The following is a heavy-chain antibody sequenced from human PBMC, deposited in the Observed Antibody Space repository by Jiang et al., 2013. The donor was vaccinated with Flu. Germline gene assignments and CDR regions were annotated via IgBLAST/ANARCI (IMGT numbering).Heavy chain of an antibody. CDR2: INTNTGNP. CDR1: GYSLTSYG. D-gene: IGHD5-24*01. V-gene: IGHV7-4-1*02. J-gene: IGHJ6*02. CDR3: ARDLREMETRDYYYYGMDV. Sequence: VKVSCKASGYSLTSYGMNWVRQAPGQGLEWMGYINTNTGNPTFAQGFTGRFVFSLDTSVNSAYLQISRLKAEDTAVYYCARDLREMETRDYYYYGMDVWGQGTTVTVSS.